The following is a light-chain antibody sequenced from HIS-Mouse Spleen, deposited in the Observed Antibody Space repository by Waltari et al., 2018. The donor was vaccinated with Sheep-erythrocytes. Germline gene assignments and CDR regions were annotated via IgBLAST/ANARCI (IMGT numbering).Light chain of an antibody. J-gene: IGLJ2*01. V-gene: IGLV2-11*01. CDR3: CSYAGSYTFVV. CDR2: DVS. CDR1: SSDVGGYNY. Sequence: QSALTQPRSVSGSPGQSVTISCTGTSSDVGGYNYVSWYQQHPGKAPKLMIYDVSKRPSGVPALFSGSRSGTAASLTISGLQAEDEADYYCCSYAGSYTFVVFGGGTKLTVL.